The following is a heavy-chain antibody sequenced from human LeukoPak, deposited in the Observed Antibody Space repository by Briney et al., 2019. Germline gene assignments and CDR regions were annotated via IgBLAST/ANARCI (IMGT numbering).Heavy chain of an antibody. Sequence: GGSLRLSCAASGFTFSDYYMSWIRQAPGKGLEXXXXXXSSGSTIYYADSVKGRFTISRDNAKNSLYLQMNSLRAEDTAVYYCARDKMGWFGESLYYFDYWGQGTLVTVSS. D-gene: IGHD3-10*01. CDR2: XXSSGSTI. J-gene: IGHJ4*02. V-gene: IGHV3-11*01. CDR3: ARDKMGWFGESLYYFDY. CDR1: GFTFSDYY.